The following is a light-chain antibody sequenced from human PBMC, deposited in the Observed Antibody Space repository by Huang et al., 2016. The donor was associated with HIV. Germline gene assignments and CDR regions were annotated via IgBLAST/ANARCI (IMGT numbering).Light chain of an antibody. Sequence: DIVVTQSPGSLALSLGERAAINCTSSQSVFYSSSNKNYLSWYQLKPGQSPQLLIYWASTREFGVPDRFRGTGSGTDFTLTITSLQAEDVAVYYCHQYYSSPQTFGQGTKVEV. CDR3: HQYYSSPQT. CDR2: WAS. V-gene: IGKV4-1*01. J-gene: IGKJ1*01. CDR1: QSVFYSSSNKNY.